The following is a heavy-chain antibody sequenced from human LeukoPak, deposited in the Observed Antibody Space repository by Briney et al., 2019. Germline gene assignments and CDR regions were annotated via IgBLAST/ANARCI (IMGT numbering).Heavy chain of an antibody. D-gene: IGHD3-10*02. J-gene: IGHJ4*02. Sequence: PGGSLRLPCAASGFTFSSYAMSWVRQAPGKGLEWVSAISGSGGSTYYADSVKGRFTISRDNSENTLYLQMNSLRAEDTAVYYCAKSDELLFTGDYWGQGTLVTVSS. CDR2: ISGSGGST. CDR3: AKSDELLFTGDY. V-gene: IGHV3-23*01. CDR1: GFTFSSYA.